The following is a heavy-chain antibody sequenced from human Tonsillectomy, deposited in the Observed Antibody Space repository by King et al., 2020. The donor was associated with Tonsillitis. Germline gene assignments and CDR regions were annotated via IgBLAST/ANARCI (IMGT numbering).Heavy chain of an antibody. CDR1: GYRFTDYR. Sequence: QLVQSGAKVKKPGESLRISCKTSGYRFTDYRINWVRQMPGKGLEWMGTIDPNDSHTNYSPSFQGHVTFSVDRSISTAYLHWSSLRASDSAMYFCARPYFYYMDVWGKGTTVTVTS. CDR3: ARPYFYYMDV. V-gene: IGHV5-10-1*01. J-gene: IGHJ6*03. D-gene: IGHD2-21*01. CDR2: IDPNDSHT.